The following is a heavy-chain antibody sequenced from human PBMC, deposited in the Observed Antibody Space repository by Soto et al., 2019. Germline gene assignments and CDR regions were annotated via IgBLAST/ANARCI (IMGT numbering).Heavy chain of an antibody. CDR1: GGSISSYY. V-gene: IGHV4-59*08. Sequence: SETLSLTCTVSGGSISSYYWSWIRQPPGKGLEWIGYIYYSGSTNYNPSLKSRVTISVDTSKNQFSLKLSSVTAADTAVYYCARHVRSFDPWGQGTLVTVSS. CDR3: ARHVRSFDP. CDR2: IYYSGST. J-gene: IGHJ5*02.